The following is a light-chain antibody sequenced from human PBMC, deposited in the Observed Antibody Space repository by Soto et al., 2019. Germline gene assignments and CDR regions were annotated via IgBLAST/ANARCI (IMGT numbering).Light chain of an antibody. J-gene: IGLJ3*02. V-gene: IGLV2-14*01. CDR1: SSDVGGYNY. CDR2: DVS. CDR3: SSYTSSSTWV. Sequence: QSVLTQPASVSGSPGQSITISCTGTSSDVGGYNYVSWYQQHPGKAPKLMIYDVSNRPSGVSNRFSGSKSGNTAPLTISGLQAEDEADYYCSSYTSSSTWVFGGGTKVTVL.